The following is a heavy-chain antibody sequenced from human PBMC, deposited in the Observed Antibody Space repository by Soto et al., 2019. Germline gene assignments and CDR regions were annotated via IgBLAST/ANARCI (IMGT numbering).Heavy chain of an antibody. CDR1: AYNFNNYW. Sequence: PGESLKISCXGTAYNFNNYWIGWVRQTPGKGLEWMGLIYPGDSDTRYSPSFQGQVTISADKSVSTSYLHWNSLKSSDTGTYFCARSVGGSYYYHGMDVWGQGTSVTVSS. V-gene: IGHV5-51*01. CDR2: IYPGDSDT. CDR3: ARSVGGSYYYHGMDV. J-gene: IGHJ6*02. D-gene: IGHD1-26*01.